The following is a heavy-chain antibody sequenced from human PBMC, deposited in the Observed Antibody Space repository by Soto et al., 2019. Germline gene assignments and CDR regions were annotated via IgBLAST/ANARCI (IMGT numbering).Heavy chain of an antibody. Sequence: SCKASGGTFSSYAISWVRQAPGQGLEWMGGIIPIFGTANYAQKFQGRVTITADESTSTAYMELSSLRSEDTAVYYCARGLHGSGSYYLFYYGMDVWGQGTTVTVSS. J-gene: IGHJ6*02. D-gene: IGHD3-10*01. V-gene: IGHV1-69*01. CDR1: GGTFSSYA. CDR2: IIPIFGTA. CDR3: ARGLHGSGSYYLFYYGMDV.